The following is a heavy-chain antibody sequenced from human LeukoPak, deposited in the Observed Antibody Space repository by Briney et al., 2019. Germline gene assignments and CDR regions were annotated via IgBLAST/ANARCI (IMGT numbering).Heavy chain of an antibody. Sequence: GGSLRLSCAASGFTFSSYSMNRVRQAPGKGLEWVSAISGSGGSTYYADSVKGRFTISRDNSKNTLYLQMNSLRAEDTAVYYCAKDQAQWLDYFDYWGQGTLVTVSS. D-gene: IGHD6-19*01. J-gene: IGHJ4*02. CDR3: AKDQAQWLDYFDY. CDR1: GFTFSSYS. CDR2: ISGSGGST. V-gene: IGHV3-23*01.